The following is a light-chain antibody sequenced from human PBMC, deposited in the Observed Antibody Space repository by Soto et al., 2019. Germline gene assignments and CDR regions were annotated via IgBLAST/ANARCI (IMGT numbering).Light chain of an antibody. CDR2: GAS. V-gene: IGKV3-20*01. CDR1: RGVSANY. Sequence: EIVLTQSPGTLSFSPGEGATLSCRASRGVSANYLAWYQQKPGQAPTLLIYGASMRAAGIPDRFSGSGSGTDITVAISVLEDEAFAVYFYQDYGSSARTFGQGTKVDIK. CDR3: QDYGSSART. J-gene: IGKJ1*01.